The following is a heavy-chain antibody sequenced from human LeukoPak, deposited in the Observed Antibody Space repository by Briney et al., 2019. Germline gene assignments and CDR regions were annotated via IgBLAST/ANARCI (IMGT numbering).Heavy chain of an antibody. V-gene: IGHV4-31*03. CDR3: ARDLGDGYLANDY. CDR2: IYYSGST. D-gene: IGHD5-24*01. J-gene: IGHJ4*02. Sequence: PSQTLSLTCTVSGDSIGSGTYYWSWIRQRPGKGLEWIGYIYYSGSTYYNPSLKSRVSISVDTSKNQFSLKLSSVTAADTAVYYCARDLGDGYLANDYWGQGTLVTVSS. CDR1: GDSIGSGTYY.